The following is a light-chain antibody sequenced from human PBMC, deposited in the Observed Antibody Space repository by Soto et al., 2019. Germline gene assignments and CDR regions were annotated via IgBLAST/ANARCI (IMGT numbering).Light chain of an antibody. CDR3: QQYGSSPMYT. J-gene: IGKJ2*01. CDR2: GAS. CDR1: QSVSSSY. Sequence: EIVLTQSPGTLSLSPGERATLSCRASQSVSSSYLAWYQQKPGQAPRLLIYGASSRATGISDRFSCSGSGSDFTLTISRLEPEDVAVYYCQQYGSSPMYTFGQGTKLEIK. V-gene: IGKV3-20*01.